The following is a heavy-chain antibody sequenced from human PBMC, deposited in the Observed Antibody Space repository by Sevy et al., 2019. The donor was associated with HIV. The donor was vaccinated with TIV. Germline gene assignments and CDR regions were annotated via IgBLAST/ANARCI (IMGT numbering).Heavy chain of an antibody. V-gene: IGHV4-59*08. D-gene: IGHD1-26*01. Sequence: WETLSLTCTVSGGSITSLYWGWIPQPPGKGLEWIANIDYNGNTNYNPSLKSRVTISLDTSKNQFSLRLSSVTAADTAIYYCVGENAWGRGYSWGQGTLVTVSS. CDR3: VGENAWGRGYS. CDR2: IDYNGNT. J-gene: IGHJ4*02. CDR1: GGSITSLY.